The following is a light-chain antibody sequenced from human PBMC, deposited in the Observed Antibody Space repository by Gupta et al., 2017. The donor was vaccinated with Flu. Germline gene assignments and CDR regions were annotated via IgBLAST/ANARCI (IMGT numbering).Light chain of an antibody. CDR3: SSYTSTSTFYV. J-gene: IGLJ1*01. CDR2: DVS. Sequence: TISCTGTSSDVGGSNYVSWYQQHPGKAPKLVIYDVSNRPSGVSSRFSGSKSGNTASLTISGLQAEDETDYYCSSYTSTSTFYVFGTGTKVTVL. CDR1: SSDVGGSNY. V-gene: IGLV2-14*04.